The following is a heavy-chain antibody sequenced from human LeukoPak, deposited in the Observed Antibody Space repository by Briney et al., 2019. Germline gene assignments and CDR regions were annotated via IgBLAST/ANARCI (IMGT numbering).Heavy chain of an antibody. CDR1: GFTFSSYG. CDR3: AKDSYSSASNWFDP. J-gene: IGHJ5*02. Sequence: GGSLRLSCAASGFTFSSYGMHWVRQAPGKGLEWVAVIWYDGSNKYYADSVKGRFTISRDNSKNTLYLQMNSLRAEDTAVYYCAKDSYSSASNWFDPWGQGTLVTVSS. V-gene: IGHV3-33*06. CDR2: IWYDGSNK. D-gene: IGHD6-19*01.